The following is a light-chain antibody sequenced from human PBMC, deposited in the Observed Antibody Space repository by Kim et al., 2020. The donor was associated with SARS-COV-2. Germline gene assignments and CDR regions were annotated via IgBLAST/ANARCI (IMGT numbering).Light chain of an antibody. CDR1: SLRNNF. V-gene: IGLV3-19*01. Sequence: VGQTVRITCQGDSLRNNFATWYQQSPGQAPLLVLYGKNRRPSGIADRFSGSSSGNISSLTITGAQAEDEADYYCNSRDSSGYRLIFGGGTKLTVL. CDR2: GKN. CDR3: NSRDSSGYRLI. J-gene: IGLJ2*01.